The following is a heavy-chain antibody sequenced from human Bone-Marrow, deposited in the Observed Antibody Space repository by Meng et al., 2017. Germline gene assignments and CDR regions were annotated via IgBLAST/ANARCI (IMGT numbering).Heavy chain of an antibody. CDR2: IKSKTDGGTT. Sequence: GESLKISCAASGFTFSNAWMSWVRQAPGKGLEWVGRIKSKTDGGTTDYAAPVKGRFTISRDDSKNTLYLQMNSLKTEDTAVYYCTTDLWEVGATSVDYYCYYGMDVWGQGTTVTVSS. CDR1: GFTFSNAW. CDR3: TTDLWEVGATSVDYYCYYGMDV. D-gene: IGHD1-26*01. J-gene: IGHJ6*02. V-gene: IGHV3-15*01.